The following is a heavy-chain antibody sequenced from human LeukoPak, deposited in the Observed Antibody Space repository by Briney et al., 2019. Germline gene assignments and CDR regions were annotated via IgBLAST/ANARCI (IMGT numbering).Heavy chain of an antibody. CDR2: ISSSGSTI. Sequence: GGSLRLSCAASGFTFSDYYMSWIRQAPGKGLEWVSYISSSGSTIYYADSVKGRFTISRDNAKHSLYLQMNSLRAEDTAVYYCARDESGDYNWFDPWGQGTLVTVSS. CDR3: ARDESGDYNWFDP. CDR1: GFTFSDYY. D-gene: IGHD3-10*01. J-gene: IGHJ5*02. V-gene: IGHV3-11*04.